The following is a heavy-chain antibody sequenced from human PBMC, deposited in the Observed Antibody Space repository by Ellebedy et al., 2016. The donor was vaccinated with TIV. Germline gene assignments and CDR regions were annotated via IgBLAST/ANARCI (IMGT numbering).Heavy chain of an antibody. D-gene: IGHD2-15*01. J-gene: IGHJ6*02. CDR2: ISSSSSYT. CDR1: GFTFSDYY. CDR3: ARGVVGSFDCSGGSCYYYYYGMDV. V-gene: IGHV3-11*06. Sequence: GGSLRLXXAASGFTFSDYYMSWIRQAPGKGLEWVSYISSSSSYTNYADSVKGRFTISRDNAKNTLYLQMNSLRAEDTAVYYCARGVVGSFDCSGGSCYYYYYGMDVWGQGTTVTVSS.